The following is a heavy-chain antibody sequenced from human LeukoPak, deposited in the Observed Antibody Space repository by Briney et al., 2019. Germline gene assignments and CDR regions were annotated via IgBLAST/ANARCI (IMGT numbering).Heavy chain of an antibody. CDR2: IKSKTDGGTT. D-gene: IGHD6-19*01. CDR3: TTDTGWSYFDY. V-gene: IGHV3-15*01. CDR1: GFTFSNAW. J-gene: IGHJ4*02. Sequence: GGSLRLSCAASGFTFSNAWMSWVRQAPGKGLEWVGRIKSKTDGGTTDYAAPVKGRFTISRDDSKSTLYLQMNSLKTEDTAVYYCTTDTGWSYFDYWGQGTLVTVSS.